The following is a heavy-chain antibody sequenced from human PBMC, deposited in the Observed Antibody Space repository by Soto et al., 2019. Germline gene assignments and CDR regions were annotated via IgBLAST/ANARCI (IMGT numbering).Heavy chain of an antibody. CDR2: INQSGTT. CDR1: GGSFREYP. Sequence: SETLSLTCAVNGGSFREYPWSWLRQPPGKGLEWIGEINQSGTTHYNPSLKRRINISIDTSKNQFSLNLTAVTAADPATYYCARDIITVIGGEIYYYFGMDVWGQGTTVTVSS. D-gene: IGHD3-10*01. V-gene: IGHV4-34*01. J-gene: IGHJ6*02. CDR3: ARDIITVIGGEIYYYFGMDV.